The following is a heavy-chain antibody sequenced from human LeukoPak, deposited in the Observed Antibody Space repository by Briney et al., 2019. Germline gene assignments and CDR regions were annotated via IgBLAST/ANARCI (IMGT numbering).Heavy chain of an antibody. CDR2: INSDGSST. CDR3: AGGSPDAFDI. D-gene: IGHD1-26*01. CDR1: GFTFGSYW. J-gene: IGHJ3*02. V-gene: IGHV3-74*01. Sequence: GGSLRLSYAASGFTFGSYWMHWVRQAPGKGLVWVSRINSDGSSTSYADSVKGRFTISRDNAKNTLYLQMNSLRAEDTAVYYCAGGSPDAFDIWGQGTMVTVSS.